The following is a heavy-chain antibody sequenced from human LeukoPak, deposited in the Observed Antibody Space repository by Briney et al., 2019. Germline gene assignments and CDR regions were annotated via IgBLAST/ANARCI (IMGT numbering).Heavy chain of an antibody. CDR2: ISSSSHTI. CDR3: ARVPAVIMYYYYMDV. D-gene: IGHD2-2*01. CDR1: GFTFSSYS. Sequence: GGSLTLSCAASGFTFSSYSMNWVRQAPGKGMGWVSYISSSSHTIYHADSVKGRFTSSRDNAKNSLYLQMNSLRAEDTAVYCCARVPAVIMYYYYMDVWGKGTTVTVSS. V-gene: IGHV3-48*04. J-gene: IGHJ6*03.